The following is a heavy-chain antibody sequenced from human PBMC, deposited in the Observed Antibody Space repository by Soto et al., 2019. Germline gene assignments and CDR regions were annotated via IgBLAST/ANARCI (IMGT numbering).Heavy chain of an antibody. CDR3: ASDPYYYASDY. D-gene: IGHD3-10*01. CDR1: GFAFSAHY. Sequence: GGSLRLSCAASGFAFSAHYMTWIRQAPGKGLEWVSYISGSGTTIYYTDSVKGRFTVSRDNAKNSLYLQMNSLRAEDTAVYYCASDPYYYASDYWGQGTLVTVS. CDR2: ISGSGTTI. J-gene: IGHJ4*02. V-gene: IGHV3-11*01.